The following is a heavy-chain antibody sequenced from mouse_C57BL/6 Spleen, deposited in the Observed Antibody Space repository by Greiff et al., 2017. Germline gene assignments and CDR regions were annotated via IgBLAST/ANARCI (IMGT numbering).Heavy chain of an antibody. Sequence: QVHVKQSGAELVKPGASVKISCKASGYAFSSYWMNWVKQRPGKGLEWIGQIYPGDGDTNYNGKFKGKATLTADKSSSTAYMQLSSLTSEDSAVYFCARERDFITTVVAFDYWGQGTTLTVSS. CDR2: IYPGDGDT. CDR1: GYAFSSYW. CDR3: ARERDFITTVVAFDY. J-gene: IGHJ2*01. D-gene: IGHD1-1*01. V-gene: IGHV1-80*01.